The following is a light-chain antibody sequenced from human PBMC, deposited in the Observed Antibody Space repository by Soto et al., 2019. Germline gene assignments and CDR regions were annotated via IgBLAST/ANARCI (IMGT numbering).Light chain of an antibody. CDR2: EVS. V-gene: IGLV2-14*01. CDR1: SSDIGTYNY. Sequence: QSALTQPASVSGSPGQSITISCTGSSSDIGTYNYLSWYQQHPGKAPKLMIYEVSDRPSGISNRFSGSKSGNTASLTISGLQAEDEADDYCSSYTSSGTHWVFGGGTKLTVL. J-gene: IGLJ3*02. CDR3: SSYTSSGTHWV.